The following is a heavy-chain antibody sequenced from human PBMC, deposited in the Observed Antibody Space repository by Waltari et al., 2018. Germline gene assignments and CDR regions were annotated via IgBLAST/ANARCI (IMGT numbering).Heavy chain of an antibody. V-gene: IGHV4-39*01. Sequence: QLQLQESGPGLVKPSATLSLTCTVSGGSISSSNYYWGWIRQPPGKGLEWIGSIYDIGRTYSNPTLKIRFTIAVDTSKNQFSLKLSSVTAADTAVYFCVRVGQTRSLGRGWFDPWGQGTLVTVSS. J-gene: IGHJ5*02. CDR3: VRVGQTRSLGRGWFDP. CDR2: IYDIGRT. CDR1: GGSISSSNYY. D-gene: IGHD1-26*01.